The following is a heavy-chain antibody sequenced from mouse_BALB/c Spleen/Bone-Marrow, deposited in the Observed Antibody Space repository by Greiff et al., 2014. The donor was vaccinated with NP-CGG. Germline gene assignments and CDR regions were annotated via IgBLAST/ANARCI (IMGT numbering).Heavy chain of an antibody. J-gene: IGHJ2*01. CDR2: IYPGDGDT. V-gene: IGHV1-87*01. Sequence: QVQLQQSGAELARPGASVKLSCKASGYTFTSYWMQWVKQRPGQGLEWIGAIYPGDGDTRYTQKFKGKATLTADKSSSTAYMQLSSLASEDSAVYYCAIDEHYFDYWGQGTTLTVSS. CDR1: GYTFTSYW. CDR3: AIDEHYFDY.